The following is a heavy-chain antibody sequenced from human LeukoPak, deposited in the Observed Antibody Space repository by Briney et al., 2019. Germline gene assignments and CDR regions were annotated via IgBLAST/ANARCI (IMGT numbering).Heavy chain of an antibody. J-gene: IGHJ4*02. CDR3: ARVKAAAGPAPFDY. V-gene: IGHV1-69*13. CDR2: IIPIFGTA. D-gene: IGHD6-13*01. Sequence: GASVKVSCKASGGTFSSYAISWVRQAPGQGLEWMGGIIPIFGTANYAQKFQGRVTITADESTSTAYMELSSLRSEDTAVYYCARVKAAAGPAPFDYWGQGTLSPSPQ. CDR1: GGTFSSYA.